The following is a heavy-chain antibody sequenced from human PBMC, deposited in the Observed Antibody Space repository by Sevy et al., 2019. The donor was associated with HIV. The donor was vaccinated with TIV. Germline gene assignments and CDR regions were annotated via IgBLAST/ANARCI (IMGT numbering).Heavy chain of an antibody. V-gene: IGHV3-74*01. CDR1: GFTFRSFA. J-gene: IGHJ5*02. D-gene: IGHD3-22*01. Sequence: GGSLRLSCAASGFTFRSFAMHWVRQAPGKGLEWVSRINPDGSITSYADAVKGRFTISRDNAKNTLYLQMNSLRAEDTAVYYCAKAGYYYDSSGYNWFDPWGQGTLVTVSS. CDR2: INPDGSIT. CDR3: AKAGYYYDSSGYNWFDP.